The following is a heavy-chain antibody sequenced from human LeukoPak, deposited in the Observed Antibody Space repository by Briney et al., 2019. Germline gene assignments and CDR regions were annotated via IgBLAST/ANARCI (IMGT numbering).Heavy chain of an antibody. CDR1: GGSISSSSYY. CDR3: ARFCREAAGCGSYSFDS. D-gene: IGHD1-26*01. V-gene: IGHV4-39*01. CDR2: IYYSGTT. Sequence: PSETLSLTCTVSGGSISSSSYYWGWIRHPPGKGLEWIGCIYYSGTTSYNPSLKSRVTISVDTSKDQFSLKLSSVTAADTAVYYCARFCREAAGCGSYSFDSWGQGTLVTVSS. J-gene: IGHJ4*02.